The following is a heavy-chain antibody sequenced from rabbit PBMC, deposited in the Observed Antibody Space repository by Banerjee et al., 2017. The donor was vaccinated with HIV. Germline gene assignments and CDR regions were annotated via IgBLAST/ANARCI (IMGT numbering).Heavy chain of an antibody. CDR3: ARDRDWTLDL. V-gene: IGHV1S45*01. CDR1: RFSFSTTYW. CDR2: IYAVSSGIA. D-gene: IGHD4-2*01. J-gene: IGHJ3*01. Sequence: QEQLEESGGDLVKPEGSLTLTCTASRFSFSTTYWICWVRQAPGKGLEWIGCIYAVSSGIAYYANWVISRFTISKTSSTTVTLQMTSLTAADTATYFCARDRDWTLDLWGQGTLVTVS.